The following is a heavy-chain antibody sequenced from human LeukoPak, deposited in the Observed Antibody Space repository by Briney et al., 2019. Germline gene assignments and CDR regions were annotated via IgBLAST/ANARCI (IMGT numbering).Heavy chain of an antibody. V-gene: IGHV4-61*02. Sequence: SQTLSLTCTVSGGSISSGSYYWSWIRQPAGTGLEWIGRIYTSGSTNYNPSLKSRVTISVDTSKNQFSLKLSSVTAADTAVYYCARASGSYYGRGHYFDYWGQGTLVTVSS. CDR2: IYTSGST. D-gene: IGHD1-26*01. CDR3: ARASGSYYGRGHYFDY. CDR1: GGSISSGSYY. J-gene: IGHJ4*02.